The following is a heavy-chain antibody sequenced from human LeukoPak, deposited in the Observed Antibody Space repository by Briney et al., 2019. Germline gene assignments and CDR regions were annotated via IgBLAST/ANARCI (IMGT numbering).Heavy chain of an antibody. CDR1: GFTFSSYA. Sequence: GGSLRLSCAATGFTFSSYAMSWGRQGPGKGREGGSAIIGRGGSTYYADSVKGRFTISTDTSKKTLYLQMHSLRAEDTAVYCCAKDLAARPCYYDSSGYSRVTSGGYFDYWGQGTLVTVSS. V-gene: IGHV3-23*01. J-gene: IGHJ4*02. CDR2: IIGRGGST. CDR3: AKDLAARPCYYDSSGYSRVTSGGYFDY. D-gene: IGHD3-22*01.